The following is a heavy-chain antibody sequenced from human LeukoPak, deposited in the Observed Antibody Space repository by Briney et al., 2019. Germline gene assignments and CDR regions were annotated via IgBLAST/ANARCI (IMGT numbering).Heavy chain of an antibody. CDR2: IYYTGST. V-gene: IGHV4-59*01. D-gene: IGHD2-8*01. J-gene: IGHJ5*01. Sequence: SETLSLTCTVSGGSISGFYWSWIRQPPGKGLEWIGYIYYTGSTNYNSSLKSRVTISVDTSKNQFSLNLSSVTAADTAMYYCARAVLATKSEHWFDSWGQGTLVTVSS. CDR1: GGSISGFY. CDR3: ARAVLATKSEHWFDS.